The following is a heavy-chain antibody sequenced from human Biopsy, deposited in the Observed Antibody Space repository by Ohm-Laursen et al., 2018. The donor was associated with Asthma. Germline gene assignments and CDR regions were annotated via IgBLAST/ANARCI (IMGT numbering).Heavy chain of an antibody. Sequence: PGTLSLTYSVSGGSVSSDKYYWSWIRQPPGKGLEWIAYIFYSGATNYNPALKSRVAQSIDTSKSQFSLRLNSLSAADTAVYYCARGTIVAGTDYWGRGTLVTVSS. V-gene: IGHV4-61*01. CDR3: ARGTIVAGTDY. J-gene: IGHJ4*02. D-gene: IGHD5-12*01. CDR1: GGSVSSDKYY. CDR2: IFYSGAT.